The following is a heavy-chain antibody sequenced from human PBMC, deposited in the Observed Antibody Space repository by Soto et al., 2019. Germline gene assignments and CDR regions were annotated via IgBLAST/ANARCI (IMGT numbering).Heavy chain of an antibody. Sequence: SETLSLTCTVSGGSISNYYWSWIRQPPGKGLEWIGYIYYSGSTNYNPSLNSRVTISVDTSKNQFSLRLSSVTAADTAMYYCARDTVSNSFDAWGQGALVTVSS. CDR1: GGSISNYY. J-gene: IGHJ5*02. CDR2: IYYSGST. CDR3: ARDTVSNSFDA. V-gene: IGHV4-59*01. D-gene: IGHD4-4*01.